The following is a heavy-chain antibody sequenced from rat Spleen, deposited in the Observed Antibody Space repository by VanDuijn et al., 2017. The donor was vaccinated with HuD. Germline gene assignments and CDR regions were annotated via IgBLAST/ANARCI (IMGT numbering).Heavy chain of an antibody. D-gene: IGHD1-12*02. CDR1: GFTFSDYY. CDR3: SRHRLYYLDGNYYHSRVMDA. V-gene: IGHV5-29*01. J-gene: IGHJ3*01. Sequence: EVQLVESDGGLVQPGKSLKLSCAASGFTFSDYYMAWVRQAPTKGLEWVAAISYDGNVPYYRDSVKGRFTISRDNAKSTLYLQMDSLRSGDTATYYCSRHRLYYLDGNYYHSRVMDAWGQGTLVTVSS. CDR2: ISYDGNVP.